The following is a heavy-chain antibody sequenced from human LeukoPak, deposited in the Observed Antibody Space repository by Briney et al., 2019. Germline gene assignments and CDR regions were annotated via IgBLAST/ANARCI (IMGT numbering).Heavy chain of an antibody. CDR3: AGEGITAAADY. V-gene: IGHV3-7*01. D-gene: IGHD6-13*01. CDR2: IKQDGSEK. J-gene: IGHJ4*02. Sequence: GGSLRLSCAASGFTFSSYWMSWVRQAPGKGLEWVANIKQDGSEKYYVDSVKGRFTISRDNAKNSLYLQVNSLRAEDTAVYYCAGEGITAAADYWGQGTLVTVS. CDR1: GFTFSSYW.